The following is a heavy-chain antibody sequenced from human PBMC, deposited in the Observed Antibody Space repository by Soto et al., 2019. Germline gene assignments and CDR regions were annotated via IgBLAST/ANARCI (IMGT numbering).Heavy chain of an antibody. D-gene: IGHD2-8*01. V-gene: IGHV3-21*01. CDR3: ARDPTYDGVNY. J-gene: IGHJ4*02. Sequence: GRSLRLSCAPSGFTFSSYSMNWVRQAPGKGLEWVSSISSSSSYIYYADSVKVRFTISRENAKNSLYLQMNSLRAEDTAVFYCARDPTYDGVNYWGQGTLVTVST. CDR1: GFTFSSYS. CDR2: ISSSSSYI.